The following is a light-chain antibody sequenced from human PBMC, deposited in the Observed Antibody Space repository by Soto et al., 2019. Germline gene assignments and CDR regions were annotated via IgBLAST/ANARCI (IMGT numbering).Light chain of an antibody. V-gene: IGKV1-5*03. CDR3: QHYNSYSEA. CDR2: KAS. CDR1: QGINNY. J-gene: IGKJ1*01. Sequence: DIQMTQSPSTLSASVGDRVTITCQASQGINNYLNWYQQKPGKAPKLLIYKASTLKSGVPSRFSGSGSGTEFTLTISSLQPDDFATYYCQHYNSYSEAFGQGTKVDIK.